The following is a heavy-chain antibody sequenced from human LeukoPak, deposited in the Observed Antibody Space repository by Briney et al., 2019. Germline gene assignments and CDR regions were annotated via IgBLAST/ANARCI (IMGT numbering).Heavy chain of an antibody. CDR3: ARPSLWVGAVSYYMDV. Sequence: PSETLSLTCTVFGGSISSYYWSWIRRPPGKGLDWIGHIYASESTSYNPPLKGRVTISMDPSKNQFSPKLASVTAADTAVYFCARPSLWVGAVSYYMDVWGKGTTVTVSS. D-gene: IGHD3-10*01. J-gene: IGHJ6*03. V-gene: IGHV4-4*09. CDR2: IYASEST. CDR1: GGSISSYY.